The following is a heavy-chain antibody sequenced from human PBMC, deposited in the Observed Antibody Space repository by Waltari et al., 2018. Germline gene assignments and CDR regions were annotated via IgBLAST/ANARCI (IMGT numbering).Heavy chain of an antibody. J-gene: IGHJ4*02. CDR1: GYIFTNYA. D-gene: IGHD5-18*01. Sequence: QVQLVQSGSELKKPGASVKVSCKASGYIFTNYAMNWVRQAPGQGLEWMGWIRTNTWTPTVAQGFTGRFVFSVDTSVSTVYLQISSLKAEDTAVYYCARGIQLWGRGSWYFDDWGQGTLVTVSS. CDR3: ARGIQLWGRGSWYFDD. CDR2: IRTNTWTP. V-gene: IGHV7-4-1*02.